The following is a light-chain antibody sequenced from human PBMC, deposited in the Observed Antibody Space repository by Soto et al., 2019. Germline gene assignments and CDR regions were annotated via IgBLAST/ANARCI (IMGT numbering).Light chain of an antibody. J-gene: IGLJ2*01. V-gene: IGLV2-8*01. Sequence: QSVLTQPPSASGSPGQSVTISCTGTSSDIGSYNYVSWYRQHPGKAPKLLIYEVTKRPSGVPDRFSGSKSGNTASLTVSGLQAEDEADYYCSSNAGSNNLRIFGGGTKVTVL. CDR3: SSNAGSNNLRI. CDR2: EVT. CDR1: SSDIGSYNY.